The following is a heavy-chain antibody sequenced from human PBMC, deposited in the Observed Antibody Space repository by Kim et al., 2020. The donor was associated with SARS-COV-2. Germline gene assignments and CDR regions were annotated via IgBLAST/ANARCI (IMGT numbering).Heavy chain of an antibody. CDR3: ARQGGNGYYYPFDY. CDR1: GFTFNTYS. V-gene: IGHV3-48*02. J-gene: IGHJ4*02. CDR2: ISSSSNTI. D-gene: IGHD3-22*01. Sequence: GGSLRLSCAASGFTFNTYSINWARQAPGKGLEWVSYISSSSNTIYYADSVKGRFTISRDNAKRSVYLQMNGLRDEDTAVYYCARQGGNGYYYPFDYWGQGTLVTVSS.